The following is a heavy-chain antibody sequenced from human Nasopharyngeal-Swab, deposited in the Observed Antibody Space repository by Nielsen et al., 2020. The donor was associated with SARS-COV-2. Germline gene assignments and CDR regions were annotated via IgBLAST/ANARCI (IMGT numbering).Heavy chain of an antibody. CDR3: ASGPFGPGDSYYYYGLDV. J-gene: IGHJ6*02. CDR2: IHNSGTP. Sequence: LETLSLTCTVSGDSIRSTTFYWGWIRQPPGKGLEWIGSIHNSGTPYYIPSLKSRVTISVDTSKNQFSLKMRSVTAADTAVYYCASGPFGPGDSYYYYGLDVWGQGTTVTVSS. D-gene: IGHD3/OR15-3a*01. CDR1: GDSIRSTTFY. V-gene: IGHV4-39*07.